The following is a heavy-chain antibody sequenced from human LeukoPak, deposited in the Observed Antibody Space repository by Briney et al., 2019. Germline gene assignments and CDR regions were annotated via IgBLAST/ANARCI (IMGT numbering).Heavy chain of an antibody. D-gene: IGHD2-15*01. V-gene: IGHV3-30*18. CDR2: VSYDGGAK. J-gene: IGHJ1*01. CDR1: GFTFRTYA. CDR3: AKDVVVAATN. Sequence: PGGSLRLSCAASGFTFRTYAMTWVRQAPGKGLEWVAVVSYDGGAKYYADSVKGRFTISRDNSKNTLYLQMNSLRAEDTAVYYCAKDVVVAATNWGQGTLVTVSS.